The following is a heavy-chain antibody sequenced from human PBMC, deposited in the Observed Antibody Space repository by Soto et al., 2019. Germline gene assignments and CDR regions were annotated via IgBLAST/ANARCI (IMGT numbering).Heavy chain of an antibody. CDR2: IFSGGTT. CDR1: GFTVTSNY. D-gene: IGHD3-10*01. V-gene: IGHV3-53*01. Sequence: EVQLVESGGGLIQPGGSLRLTCVASGFTVTSNYMSWVRQAPGKGLEWVSVIFSGGTTHYADSVKGRFTISRDNSKNTLYLQMSSLRVDDTAVYYCAREPRGGHNFDYWGQGTLVTVSS. J-gene: IGHJ4*02. CDR3: AREPRGGHNFDY.